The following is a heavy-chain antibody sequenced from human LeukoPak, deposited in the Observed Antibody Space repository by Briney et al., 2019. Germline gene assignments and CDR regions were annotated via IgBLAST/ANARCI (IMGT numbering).Heavy chain of an antibody. CDR2: IYYSGST. Sequence: PSETLSLTCIVSGGSISSSTYYWGWIRQPPGKGLEWIGSIYYSGSTYYNPSLKSRVTISVDTSKKQFSLKLSSVTAADTAVYYCARLSYYYDGSGSHPFDYWGQGTLVTVSS. CDR1: GGSISSSTYY. V-gene: IGHV4-39*01. J-gene: IGHJ4*02. D-gene: IGHD3-22*01. CDR3: ARLSYYYDGSGSHPFDY.